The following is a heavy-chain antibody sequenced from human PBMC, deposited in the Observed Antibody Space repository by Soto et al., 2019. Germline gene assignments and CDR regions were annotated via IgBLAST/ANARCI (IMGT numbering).Heavy chain of an antibody. Sequence: ASVKVSCKASGYTFTSYVMHWVRQAPGQRLEWMGWINAGNGNTKYSQNLQGRVIITRDTSASTAYMDLSSLRSEDTAVYYCAIYEYSSSSPYYCYGMDVWGQGTTVTVSS. V-gene: IGHV1-3*01. CDR3: AIYEYSSSSPYYCYGMDV. J-gene: IGHJ6*02. CDR2: INAGNGNT. D-gene: IGHD6-6*01. CDR1: GYTFTSYV.